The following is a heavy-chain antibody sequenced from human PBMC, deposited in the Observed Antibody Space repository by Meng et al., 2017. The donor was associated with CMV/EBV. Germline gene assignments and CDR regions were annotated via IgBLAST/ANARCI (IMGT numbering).Heavy chain of an antibody. CDR1: GGSISSSKW. CDR3: ARTGTNLAYYFDY. CDR2: IYHSGST. Sequence: VAGGSISSSKWWSWVRQPPGKGLEWIGEIYHSGSTNYNPSLKSRVTISVDKSKNQFSLKLSSVTAADTAVYYCARTGTNLAYYFDYWGQGTLVTVSS. D-gene: IGHD1-1*01. V-gene: IGHV4-4*02. J-gene: IGHJ4*02.